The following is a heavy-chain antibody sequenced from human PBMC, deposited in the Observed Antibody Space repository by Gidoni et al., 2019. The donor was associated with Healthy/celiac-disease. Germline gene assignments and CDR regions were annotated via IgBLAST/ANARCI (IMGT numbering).Heavy chain of an antibody. CDR2: INPSGGST. CDR3: ARGGGIVVVVAATPDY. Sequence: QVQLVQSGAEVKTPGASVKVSCKASGYTFTSYYMHWVRQAPGQGLEWMGIINPSGGSTSYAQKFQGRVTMTREKSTSTVYMELSSLRSEDTAVDYCARGGGIVVVVAATPDYWGQGTLVTVSS. D-gene: IGHD2-15*01. V-gene: IGHV1-46*01. J-gene: IGHJ4*02. CDR1: GYTFTSYY.